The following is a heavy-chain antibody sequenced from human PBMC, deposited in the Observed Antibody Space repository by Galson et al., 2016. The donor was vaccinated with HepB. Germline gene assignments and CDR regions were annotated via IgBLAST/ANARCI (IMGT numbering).Heavy chain of an antibody. CDR1: GFSFSGYG. J-gene: IGHJ6*02. V-gene: IGHV3-30*18. Sequence: SLRLSCAASGFSFSGYGMHWVRQAPGKGLEWVAVISYDGSEKNHADSVKGRFTISRDNSKDTLFLQMNSLRSEDTAVYYCAKDQGHYFYYAMDVWGQGTTVTVSS. CDR3: AKDQGHYFYYAMDV. CDR2: ISYDGSEK.